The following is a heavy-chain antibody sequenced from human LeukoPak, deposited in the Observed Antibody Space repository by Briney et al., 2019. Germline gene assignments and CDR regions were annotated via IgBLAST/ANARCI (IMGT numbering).Heavy chain of an antibody. J-gene: IGHJ4*02. V-gene: IGHV4-34*01. CDR1: GGSFSGYY. D-gene: IGHD3-22*01. CDR3: ARGRDYDSSGYPRGY. Sequence: SETLSLTCAVYGGSFSGYYWSWIRQPPGKGLEWIGEINHSGSTNYNPSLKSRVTISVDTSKNQFSLKLSSVTAADTAVYYCARGRDYDSSGYPRGYWGQGTLVTVSS. CDR2: INHSGST.